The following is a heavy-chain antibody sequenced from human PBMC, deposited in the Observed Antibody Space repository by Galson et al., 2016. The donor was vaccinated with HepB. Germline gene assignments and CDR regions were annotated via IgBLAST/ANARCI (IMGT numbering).Heavy chain of an antibody. J-gene: IGHJ6*02. V-gene: IGHV4-31*03. CDR2: IFYIGHT. CDR3: ARERNYGNYPYNYGLDV. CDR1: GGSINAGGYY. Sequence: TLSLTCTVSGGSINAGGYYWTWIRQHPGKGLEWLGFIFYIGHTYYNPALKSRLNISMDSSKNQFSLSLSSVTAADTAVYFCARERNYGNYPYNYGLDVWGHGTSVTVSS. D-gene: IGHD1-7*01.